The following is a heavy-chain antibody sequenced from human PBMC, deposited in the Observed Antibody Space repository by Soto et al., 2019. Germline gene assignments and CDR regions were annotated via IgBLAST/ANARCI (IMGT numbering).Heavy chain of an antibody. CDR1: GSTFTRYS. Sequence: AGGSLRLSCAASGSTFTRYSMNWVRQAPGKGLEWVSSISSTTNYIYYADSMKGRFTVSRDNAKNSVYLEMNSLSAEDTALYYCARESEDLTSNFDYWGQGTLVTVSS. J-gene: IGHJ4*02. CDR3: ARESEDLTSNFDY. CDR2: ISSTTNYI. V-gene: IGHV3-21*01.